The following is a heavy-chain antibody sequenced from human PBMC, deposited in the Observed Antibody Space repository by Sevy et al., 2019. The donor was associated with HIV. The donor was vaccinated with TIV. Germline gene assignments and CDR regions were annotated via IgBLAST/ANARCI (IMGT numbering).Heavy chain of an antibody. J-gene: IGHJ6*02. Sequence: GGSLRLSCAASGFTFSSYNMNWVRQAPGKGLEWVSSISSSSNYINYADSVKGRFTISRANAENSLYLEMNTLRAEDTAVYYCARVVAYCSGGTCFPGYYYGMDVWGQGTTVTVSS. CDR3: ARVVAYCSGGTCFPGYYYGMDV. V-gene: IGHV3-21*01. CDR2: ISSSSNYI. CDR1: GFTFSSYN. D-gene: IGHD2-15*01.